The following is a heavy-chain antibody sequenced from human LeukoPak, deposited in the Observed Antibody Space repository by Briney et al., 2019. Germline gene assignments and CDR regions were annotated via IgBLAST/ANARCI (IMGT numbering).Heavy chain of an antibody. J-gene: IGHJ4*02. CDR2: INPNSGGT. Sequence: ASVKVSCKASGYTFTGYYMHWVRQAPGRGLEWMGWINPNSGGTNYAQKFQGRVNMTRDTSISTAYMELSRLRSDDTAVYYCARDSARHYYDSSGYYDYWGQGTLVTVSS. V-gene: IGHV1-2*02. D-gene: IGHD3-22*01. CDR3: ARDSARHYYDSSGYYDY. CDR1: GYTFTGYY.